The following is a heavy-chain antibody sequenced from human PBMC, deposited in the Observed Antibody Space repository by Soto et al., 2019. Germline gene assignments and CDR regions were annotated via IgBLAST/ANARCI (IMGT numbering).Heavy chain of an antibody. D-gene: IGHD6-25*01. CDR3: AREGGAYPFDY. CDR1: GYTFTSYG. CDR2: ISAYNGNT. V-gene: IGHV1-18*01. Sequence: QVQLVQSGAEVKKPGASVKVSCKASGYTFTSYGISWVRQAPGQGLEWMGWISAYNGNTNYAQKLQGRVTMTTDTPTRKAYRELRSLRSDDAAVYYGAREGGAYPFDYWGQGTLVNVSS. J-gene: IGHJ4*02.